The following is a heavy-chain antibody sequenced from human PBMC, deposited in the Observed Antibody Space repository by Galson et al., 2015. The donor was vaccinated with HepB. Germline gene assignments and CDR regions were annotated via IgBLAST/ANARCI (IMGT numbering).Heavy chain of an antibody. J-gene: IGHJ4*02. D-gene: IGHD2-2*01. Sequence: SVKVSCKASGGTFSSYAISWVRQAPGQGLEWMGLINPSGDSATYSQKFQGTVTMTRDTSTSTVYMELSSLRSEDTAVYYCARYSSTMAFDYWGQGTLVTVSS. V-gene: IGHV1-46*01. CDR2: INPSGDSA. CDR3: ARYSSTMAFDY. CDR1: GGTFSSYA.